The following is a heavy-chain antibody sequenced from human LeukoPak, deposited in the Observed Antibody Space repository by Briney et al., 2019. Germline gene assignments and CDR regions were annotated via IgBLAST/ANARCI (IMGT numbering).Heavy chain of an antibody. Sequence: ASVKVSCKASGYTFTNCGISWVRQAPGQGLEWMGWISAYNGNTNYAQKLQGRVTMTRDTSTSTAYMDLRSLRSDDTAVYYCARGLGIYGVVMTTPFDYWGQGTLVTVSS. D-gene: IGHD3-3*01. CDR3: ARGLGIYGVVMTTPFDY. V-gene: IGHV1-18*01. CDR2: ISAYNGNT. J-gene: IGHJ4*02. CDR1: GYTFTNCG.